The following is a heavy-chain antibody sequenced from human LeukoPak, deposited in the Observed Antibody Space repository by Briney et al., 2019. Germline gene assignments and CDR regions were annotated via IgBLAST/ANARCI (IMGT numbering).Heavy chain of an antibody. Sequence: ASVKVSCKASGGTFSSYTISWVRQAPGQGLEWMGRIIPILGIANYAQKFQGRVTITADKSTSTAYMELSSLRSEDTAVYYCASQWGGQLWLDYWGQGTLVTVSS. V-gene: IGHV1-69*02. CDR1: GGTFSSYT. CDR2: IIPILGIA. CDR3: ASQWGGQLWLDY. J-gene: IGHJ4*02. D-gene: IGHD5-18*01.